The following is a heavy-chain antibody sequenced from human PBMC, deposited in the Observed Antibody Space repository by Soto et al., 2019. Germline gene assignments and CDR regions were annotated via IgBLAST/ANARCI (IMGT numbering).Heavy chain of an antibody. CDR3: AKERSSTWYGEFDC. Sequence: EVQLLESGGRLVQPGGSLRLSCATSGFTFSGWAMSWVRQAPGKGLEWVSLISSRGGNTYYTESVKGRFTMSRDISQNTLYLQMNSLTAEDTAVYYCAKERSSTWYGEFDCWGQGTLVTVSS. D-gene: IGHD6-13*01. CDR1: GFTFSGWA. CDR2: ISSRGGNT. J-gene: IGHJ4*02. V-gene: IGHV3-23*01.